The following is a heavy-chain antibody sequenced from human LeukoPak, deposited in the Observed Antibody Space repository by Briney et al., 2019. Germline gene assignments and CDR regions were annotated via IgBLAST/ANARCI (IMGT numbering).Heavy chain of an antibody. Sequence: SETLSLTCTVSGGSISSYYWSWIRQPAGKGLEWIGRIYTSGSTNYNPSLKSRVTISVDTSKNQFSLKLSSVTAADTAVYYCARLPGIAVAGTGDRDCWGQGTLVTVSS. V-gene: IGHV4-4*07. CDR3: ARLPGIAVAGTGDRDC. CDR2: IYTSGST. D-gene: IGHD6-19*01. CDR1: GGSISSYY. J-gene: IGHJ4*02.